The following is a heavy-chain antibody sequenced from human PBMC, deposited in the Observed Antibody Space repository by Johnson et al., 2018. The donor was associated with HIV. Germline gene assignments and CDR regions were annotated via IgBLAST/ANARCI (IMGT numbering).Heavy chain of an antibody. D-gene: IGHD1-26*01. J-gene: IGHJ3*02. V-gene: IGHV3-NL1*01. CDR3: AKEKSVEWERRAGFDAFDI. CDR1: GFTFSSYG. CDR2: IYSGGST. Sequence: HVQLVESGGGVVQPGGSLRLSCAASGFTFSSYGMHWVRQAPGKGLEWVSVIYSGGSTKYADAVKGRFTISRDNSKNTLYLQMSSLRAEDTAVYYCAKEKSVEWERRAGFDAFDIWGPGTMVTVSS.